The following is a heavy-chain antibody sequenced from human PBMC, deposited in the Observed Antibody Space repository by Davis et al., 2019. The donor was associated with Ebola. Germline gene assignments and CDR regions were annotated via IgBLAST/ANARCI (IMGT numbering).Heavy chain of an antibody. J-gene: IGHJ5*02. V-gene: IGHV3-23*01. CDR2: MSGSGDST. Sequence: GGSLRLSCAASGFRFSSYALSWVRQAPGKGLEWVSRMSGSGDSTYYADSVKGRFTISRDNSKNTLYLQMNSLRAEDTAVYYCARVTMVQGALFDPWGQGTLVTVSS. CDR3: ARVTMVQGALFDP. D-gene: IGHD3-10*01. CDR1: GFRFSSYA.